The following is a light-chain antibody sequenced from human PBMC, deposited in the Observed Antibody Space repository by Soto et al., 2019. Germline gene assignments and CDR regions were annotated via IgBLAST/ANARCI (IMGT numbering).Light chain of an antibody. CDR1: SGDVGSYKY. CDR3: SSYTITSTLVL. J-gene: IGLJ2*01. Sequence: QSALTQPASVSGSPGQSISVSCTGSSGDVGSYKYVSWYQQRPGKAPKLIIYEVNKRPSGVSDRFSGSKSGNTASLTISGLQAEDEADYYCSSYTITSTLVLFGGGTKLTVL. V-gene: IGLV2-14*01. CDR2: EVN.